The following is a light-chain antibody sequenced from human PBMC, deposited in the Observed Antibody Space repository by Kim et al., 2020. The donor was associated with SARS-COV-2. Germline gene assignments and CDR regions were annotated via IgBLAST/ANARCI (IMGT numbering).Light chain of an antibody. Sequence: VSPGQTAIITCAGDGLGDKYVVWYQQKPGQSPVLVIYQDIKRPSGIPERFSASNFGNTATLTISGTQATDEADYYCQAWDSGTAVVFGEGTQLTVL. V-gene: IGLV3-1*01. CDR2: QDI. CDR1: GLGDKY. CDR3: QAWDSGTAVV. J-gene: IGLJ2*01.